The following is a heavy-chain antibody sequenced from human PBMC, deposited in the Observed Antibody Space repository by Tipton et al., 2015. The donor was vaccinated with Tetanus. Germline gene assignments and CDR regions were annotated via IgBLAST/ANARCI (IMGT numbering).Heavy chain of an antibody. D-gene: IGHD1-26*01. CDR2: IYYSGST. J-gene: IGHJ4*02. CDR3: ARDQARGARGWNYFDY. Sequence: TLSLTCTVSGGPISSGGYYWSWIRQHPGKGLEWIGDIYYSGSTYCNPSLKSRVTLSVDTSKNQFSLKLNSVSAADAAVYYCARDQARGARGWNYFDYWGQGTLVTVSS. V-gene: IGHV4-31*03. CDR1: GGPISSGGYY.